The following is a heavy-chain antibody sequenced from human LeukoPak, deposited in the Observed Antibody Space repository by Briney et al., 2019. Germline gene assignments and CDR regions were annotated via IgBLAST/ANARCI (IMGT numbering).Heavy chain of an antibody. V-gene: IGHV4-61*01. Sequence: NPSETLSLTCTVSGGSVNSGSYYWSWIRQPPGKGLEWIGYIYDSGGTNHNPSLKSRVTMSEDTSKNQFSLKLSSVTAADTAVYYCARDLGNWFDPWGQGTLVTVSS. J-gene: IGHJ5*02. CDR3: ARDLGNWFDP. CDR2: IYDSGGT. CDR1: GGSVNSGSYY.